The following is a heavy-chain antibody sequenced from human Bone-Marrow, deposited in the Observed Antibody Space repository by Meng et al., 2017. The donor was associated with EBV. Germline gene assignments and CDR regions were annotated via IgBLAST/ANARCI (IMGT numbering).Heavy chain of an antibody. CDR3: ARENTAVDY. CDR1: RFTFSSYS. V-gene: IGHV3-21*01. D-gene: IGHD5-18*01. CDR2: ISSSTSYI. Sequence: EVEAVEVGGGLGTLGGSCRLSGDAFRFTFSSYSRHWVGQALGKVGGWVSSISSSTSYIYYPDSVKCRFTISRDNAKNSLYLQMNSLRAEDTGVYYCARENTAVDYWGQGTLVTVSS. J-gene: IGHJ4*02.